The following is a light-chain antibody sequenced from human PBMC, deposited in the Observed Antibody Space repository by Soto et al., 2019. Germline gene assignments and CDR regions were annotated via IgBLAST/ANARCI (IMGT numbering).Light chain of an antibody. CDR3: VSFAGGTYV. CDR1: SSDVGAYIF. Sequence: QSVLTQPPSASGSPGQSVTISCTGTSSDVGAYIFVSWYQQHPGKAPKLMVYDVNRRPPGVPGRFFGSKSGNTASLTVSGLQAEDEADYYCVSFAGGTYVFGTGTKLTVL. CDR2: DVN. V-gene: IGLV2-8*01. J-gene: IGLJ1*01.